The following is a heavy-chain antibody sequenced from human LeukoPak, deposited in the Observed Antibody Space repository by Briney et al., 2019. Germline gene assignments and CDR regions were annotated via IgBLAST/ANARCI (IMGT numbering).Heavy chain of an antibody. Sequence: GGSLRLSCAASGFTFSSYAMSWVRQAPGKGLEWVSAISGSGGSTYYADSVKGRFTISRDNSKNTLFLLMNSLRAEDTAIYYCAKDQGIAVVVAAKGGYFDYWGQGILVTVSS. D-gene: IGHD2-15*01. CDR1: GFTFSSYA. V-gene: IGHV3-23*01. CDR3: AKDQGIAVVVAAKGGYFDY. CDR2: ISGSGGST. J-gene: IGHJ4*02.